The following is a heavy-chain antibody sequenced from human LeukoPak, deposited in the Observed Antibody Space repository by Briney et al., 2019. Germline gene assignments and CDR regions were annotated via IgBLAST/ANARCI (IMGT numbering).Heavy chain of an antibody. CDR3: ARVAYRWDYYSSEPFDY. CDR1: GFTFSSYA. CDR2: INQDGSEK. D-gene: IGHD3-10*01. V-gene: IGHV3-7*01. Sequence: GGSLRLSCAASGFTFSSYAMSWVRQAPGKGLEWVANINQDGSEKYYVDSVKGRFTISRDNAKNSLYLQMNSLRAEDTAVYYCARVAYRWDYYSSEPFDYWGRGTLVTVSS. J-gene: IGHJ4*02.